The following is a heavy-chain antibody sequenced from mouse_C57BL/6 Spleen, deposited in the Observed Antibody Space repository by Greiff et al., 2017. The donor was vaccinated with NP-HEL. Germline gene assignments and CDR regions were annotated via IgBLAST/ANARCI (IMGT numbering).Heavy chain of an antibody. Sequence: EVNVVESGGGLVQPKGSLKLSCAASGFSFNTYAMNWVRQAPGKGLEWVARIRSKSNNYATYYADSVKDRFTISRDDSESMLYLQMNNLKTEDTAMYYCVSITTVMDYAMDYWGQGTSVTVSS. D-gene: IGHD1-1*01. J-gene: IGHJ4*01. CDR2: IRSKSNNYAT. CDR1: GFSFNTYA. V-gene: IGHV10-1*01. CDR3: VSITTVMDYAMDY.